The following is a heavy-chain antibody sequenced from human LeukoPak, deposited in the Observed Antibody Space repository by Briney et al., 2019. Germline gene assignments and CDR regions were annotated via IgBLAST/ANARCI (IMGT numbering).Heavy chain of an antibody. V-gene: IGHV4-34*01. D-gene: IGHD4-23*01. Sequence: PSETLSLTCAVYGGSFSTYYGTWIRQSPGKGLEWIGEINHNGDTNYKPSLKSRVTISVDTSKNQFSLKLSSVTAADTAVYYCARGLVTFDYWGQGTLVTVSS. CDR2: INHNGDT. CDR1: GGSFSTYY. CDR3: ARGLVTFDY. J-gene: IGHJ4*02.